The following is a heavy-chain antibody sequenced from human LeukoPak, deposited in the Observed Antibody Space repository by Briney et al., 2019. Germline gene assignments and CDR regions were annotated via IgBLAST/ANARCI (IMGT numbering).Heavy chain of an antibody. CDR1: GFTFSSYA. D-gene: IGHD1-26*01. J-gene: IGHJ4*02. V-gene: IGHV3-23*01. CDR3: AKDREIVGATGGFDY. Sequence: GGSLRLSCAASGFTFSSYAMSWVRQAPGKGLEWVSAISGSGGSTYYADSVKGRFTISRDNSKNTLYLQMNSLRAEDTAVYYCAKDREIVGATGGFDYWGQGALVTVSS. CDR2: ISGSGGST.